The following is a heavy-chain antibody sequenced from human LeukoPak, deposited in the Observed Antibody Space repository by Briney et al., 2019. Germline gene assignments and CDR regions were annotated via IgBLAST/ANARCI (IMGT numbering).Heavy chain of an antibody. J-gene: IGHJ6*03. CDR3: ARRTGYSGYEDYMDV. V-gene: IGHV4-39*07. D-gene: IGHD5-12*01. CDR1: GGSISSSSYY. CDR2: IYYSGST. Sequence: SETLSLTCTVSGGSISSSSYYWGWIRQPPGKGLEWIGSIYYSGSTYYNPSLKSRVTISVDTSKNQFSLKLSSVTAADTAVYYCARRTGYSGYEDYMDVWGKGTTVTVSS.